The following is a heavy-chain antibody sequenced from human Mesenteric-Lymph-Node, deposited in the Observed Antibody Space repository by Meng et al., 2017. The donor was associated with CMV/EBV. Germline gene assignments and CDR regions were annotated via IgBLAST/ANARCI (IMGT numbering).Heavy chain of an antibody. V-gene: IGHV1-18*01. CDR1: GGTFSSYA. J-gene: IGHJ4*02. D-gene: IGHD5-18*01. CDR2: ISAYNGNT. CDR3: AGPSVDTAMAY. Sequence: ASVKVSCKASGGTFSSYAISWVRQAPGQGLEWMGWISAYNGNTNYAQKLQGRVTMTTDTSTSTAYMELRSLRSDDTAVYYCAGPSVDTAMAYWGQGTLVTVSS.